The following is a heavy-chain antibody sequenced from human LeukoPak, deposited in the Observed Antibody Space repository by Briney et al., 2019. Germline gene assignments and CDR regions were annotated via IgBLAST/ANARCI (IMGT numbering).Heavy chain of an antibody. CDR3: VRIAVAGTGKGFDY. J-gene: IGHJ4*02. Sequence: ASVKVSCKASGYTFTSYDINWVRQATGQGLEWMGWMNPNSGNTGYAQKFQGRVTMTRNTSISTAYMELSSPRSEDTAVYYCVRIAVAGTGKGFDYWGQGTLVTVSS. V-gene: IGHV1-8*01. CDR1: GYTFTSYD. D-gene: IGHD6-19*01. CDR2: MNPNSGNT.